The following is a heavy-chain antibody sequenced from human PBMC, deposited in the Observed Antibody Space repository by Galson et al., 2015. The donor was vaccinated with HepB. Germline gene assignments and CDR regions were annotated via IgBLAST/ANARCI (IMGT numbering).Heavy chain of an antibody. CDR2: TSPSGNTI. V-gene: IGHV3-11*01. CDR1: GLTFTNSY. Sequence: SLRLSCAPSGLTFTNSYMSWIRQAPGKGLQWVSFTSPSGNTIYYADSVKGRFTISRDNSKNSLYLQMNSLRAEDTAVYYCARGATHRYSDYWGKGALVTASS. J-gene: IGHJ4*02. CDR3: ARGATHRYSDY.